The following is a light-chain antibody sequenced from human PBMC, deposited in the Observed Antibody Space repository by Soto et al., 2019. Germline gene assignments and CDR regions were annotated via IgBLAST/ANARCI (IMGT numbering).Light chain of an antibody. CDR2: EVT. CDR1: SSDVGRYDL. V-gene: IGLV2-23*02. J-gene: IGLJ1*01. Sequence: QSALTQPASVSGSPGQSITISCTGTSSDVGRYDLVSWYQQHPGKAPKLMIYEVTKRPSGVSHRFSASKSGTTASLTISEPQAEDEADYYCCSYAGTPSVFGTGTKLTVL. CDR3: CSYAGTPSV.